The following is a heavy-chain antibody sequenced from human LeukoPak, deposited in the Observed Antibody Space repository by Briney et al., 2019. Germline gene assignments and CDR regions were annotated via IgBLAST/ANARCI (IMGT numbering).Heavy chain of an antibody. J-gene: IGHJ4*02. Sequence: GGSLRLSCVVSGFTFSEYWMTWVRQAPGEGLEWVANIKEDGGQKHYVDSVKGRFTIFRDNAKNTLYLQMDSLRAEDTAVYYCARDVYCSGGSCYMPFDYWGQGTLVTVSS. D-gene: IGHD2-15*01. CDR1: GFTFSEYW. V-gene: IGHV3-7*03. CDR2: IKEDGGQK. CDR3: ARDVYCSGGSCYMPFDY.